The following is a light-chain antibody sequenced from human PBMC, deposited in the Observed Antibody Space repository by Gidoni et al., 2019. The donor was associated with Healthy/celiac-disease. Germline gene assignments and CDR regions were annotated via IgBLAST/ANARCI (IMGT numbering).Light chain of an antibody. CDR3: QAWDSSVV. CDR2: QDS. Sequence: SYELTQPPSVSVSPGQTASITCSGDKLGDKYACWYQQQPGQSPVLVIYQDSKRPSGIPERFSGSNSGNTATLTISGTQAIDEADYYCQAWDSSVVFGGGTKLTVL. J-gene: IGLJ2*01. CDR1: KLGDKY. V-gene: IGLV3-1*01.